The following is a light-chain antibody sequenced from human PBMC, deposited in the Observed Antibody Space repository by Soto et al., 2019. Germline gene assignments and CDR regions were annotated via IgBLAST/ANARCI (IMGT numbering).Light chain of an antibody. CDR1: QSISSY. Sequence: DIQMTQSPSSLSASVGDRVTITCRASQSISSYLNWYQQKPGKAPKLLIYAASSLQSGVPSRFSGSGSGTDLTLTISSLQPEDFATYYCQQNYSTPPTFGQGTKVEIK. J-gene: IGKJ1*01. CDR2: AAS. CDR3: QQNYSTPPT. V-gene: IGKV1-39*01.